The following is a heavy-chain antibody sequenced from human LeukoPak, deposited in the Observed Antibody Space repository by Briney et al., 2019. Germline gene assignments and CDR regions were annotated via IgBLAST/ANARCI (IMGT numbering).Heavy chain of an antibody. Sequence: GGSLRLSCAASGFTFSRYGMHWVRQAPGKGLEWVAVIWYDGSNKYYADSVKGRFTISRDNSKNTLYLQMNSLRAEDTAVYYCAKNLRTEFAFDYWGQGTLVTVSS. CDR1: GFTFSRYG. CDR2: IWYDGSNK. CDR3: AKNLRTEFAFDY. D-gene: IGHD3-3*01. J-gene: IGHJ4*02. V-gene: IGHV3-33*06.